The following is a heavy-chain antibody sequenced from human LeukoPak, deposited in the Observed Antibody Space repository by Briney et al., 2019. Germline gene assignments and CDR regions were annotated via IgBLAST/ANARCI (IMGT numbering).Heavy chain of an antibody. J-gene: IGHJ4*02. Sequence: GGSLRLSCAASGFTFSSYEMIWVRQPPGKGLEWVSYIDSSGTTISYADSVRGRFTISRDNAKNSLYLQMSSLRAEDTAVYYCAREQTYGDYFDYWGQGTLVTVSS. CDR3: AREQTYGDYFDY. V-gene: IGHV3-48*03. CDR1: GFTFSSYE. D-gene: IGHD4-17*01. CDR2: IDSSGTTI.